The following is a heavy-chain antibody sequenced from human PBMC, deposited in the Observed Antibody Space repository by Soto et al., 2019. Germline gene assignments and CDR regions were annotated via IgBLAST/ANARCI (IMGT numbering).Heavy chain of an antibody. Sequence: SETLSLTCTVSGGSISSYYWSWIRQPPGKGLEWIGYIYNSGSTKYNPSLKSRVTISVDTSRNQFSLKLSSVTAADTAVYYCAREKERITIFGIVYQYHMDVWGQGTTVTVSS. V-gene: IGHV4-59*01. CDR3: AREKERITIFGIVYQYHMDV. CDR2: IYNSGST. J-gene: IGHJ6*02. D-gene: IGHD3-3*01. CDR1: GGSISSYY.